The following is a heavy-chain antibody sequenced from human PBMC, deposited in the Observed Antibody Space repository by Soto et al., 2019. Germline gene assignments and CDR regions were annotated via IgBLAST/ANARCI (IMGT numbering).Heavy chain of an antibody. CDR3: ARVGGMRKTYYDILTGPRFDP. V-gene: IGHV4-34*01. Sequence: SETLSLTCAVYGGSFSGYCWSWIRQPPGKGLVWIGEINHSGSTNYNPSLKSRVTISVDTSKNQFSPKLSSVTAADTAVYYCARVGGMRKTYYDILTGPRFDPWGQGTLVTVSS. CDR1: GGSFSGYC. J-gene: IGHJ5*02. D-gene: IGHD3-9*01. CDR2: INHSGST.